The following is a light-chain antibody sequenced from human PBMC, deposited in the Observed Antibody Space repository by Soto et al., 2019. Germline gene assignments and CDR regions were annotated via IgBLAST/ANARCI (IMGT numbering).Light chain of an antibody. CDR3: QQYETFSPWT. CDR2: KAT. Sequence: DIQMTQSPSTLSASVGDRVTLTCRASQTVSTWLAWYQQKPGTAPKLLVYKATILQSGVPSRFSGSGSGTEFTLAISNLQPDDFATYYCQQYETFSPWTFGQGTK. V-gene: IGKV1-5*03. J-gene: IGKJ1*01. CDR1: QTVSTW.